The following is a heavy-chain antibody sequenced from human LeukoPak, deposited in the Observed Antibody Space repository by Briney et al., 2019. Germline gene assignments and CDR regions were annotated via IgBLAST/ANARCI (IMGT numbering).Heavy chain of an antibody. Sequence: PGGSLRLSCAASGFTFSNYAMSWVRQAPGKGLEWVSAISSSGSSTYYADSVKGRLTISRDNSKDTLYLQMNSLRAEDTAVYYCANRPLNSASGWYGVDYWGQGTLVTVSS. D-gene: IGHD6-19*01. CDR3: ANRPLNSASGWYGVDY. V-gene: IGHV3-23*01. J-gene: IGHJ4*02. CDR1: GFTFSNYA. CDR2: ISSSGSST.